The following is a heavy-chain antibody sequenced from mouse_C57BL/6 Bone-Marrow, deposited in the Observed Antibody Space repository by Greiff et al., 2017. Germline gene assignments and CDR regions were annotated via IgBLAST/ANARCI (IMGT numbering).Heavy chain of an antibody. D-gene: IGHD2-14*01. CDR1: GFTFSSYT. CDR2: ISGGGGNT. J-gene: IGHJ3*01. V-gene: IGHV5-9*01. CDR3: ARQRSYDVGAY. Sequence: DVMLVESGGGLVKPGGSLKLSCAASGFTFSSYTMSWVRQTPEKRLEWVATISGGGGNTYYPDSVKGRFTISRDNAKNTLYLQMSSLRSEDTALYYCARQRSYDVGAYWGQGTLVTVSA.